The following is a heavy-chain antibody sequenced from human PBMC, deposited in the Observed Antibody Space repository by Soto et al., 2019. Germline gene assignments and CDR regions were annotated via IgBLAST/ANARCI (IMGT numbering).Heavy chain of an antibody. D-gene: IGHD5-12*01. Sequence: PGESLKISCKGSGSSFTSYWIGWVRQMPGKGLEWMGIIYPGDSDTRYSPSFQGQVTISADKSISTAYLQWSSLKASDTAMYYCARLPLRGYSGYDSENAFDIRGQGTMVTVSS. J-gene: IGHJ3*02. CDR1: GSSFTSYW. V-gene: IGHV5-51*01. CDR2: IYPGDSDT. CDR3: ARLPLRGYSGYDSENAFDI.